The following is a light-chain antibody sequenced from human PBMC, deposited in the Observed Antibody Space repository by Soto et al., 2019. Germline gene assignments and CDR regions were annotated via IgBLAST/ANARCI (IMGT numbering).Light chain of an antibody. CDR1: SSNIGSNH. CDR3: AAWDDSRYGVV. Sequence: QSVLTQSPSASGTPGQRVIIVCSGSSSNIGSNHVNWYRHLPGAAPKLLIFRSDQRPSGVPDRFSGSKSGTTASLAISGLQSGDEADYYCAAWDDSRYGVVFGGGTKLTVL. V-gene: IGLV1-44*01. J-gene: IGLJ2*01. CDR2: RSD.